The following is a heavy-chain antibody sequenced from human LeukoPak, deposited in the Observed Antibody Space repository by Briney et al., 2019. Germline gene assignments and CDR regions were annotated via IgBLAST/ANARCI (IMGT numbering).Heavy chain of an antibody. J-gene: IGHJ4*02. CDR3: ARTEVTTINYFDY. CDR2: INHSGST. V-gene: IGHV4-34*01. D-gene: IGHD4-17*01. Sequence: PSDTLSLTCTVSGDSLYPYYWNWIRQPPGKGRECIGEINHSGSTNYNPSLKSRVTISVDTSKIQFSLKLSSVTAADTAVYYCARTEVTTINYFDYWGQGTLVTVSS. CDR1: GDSLYPYY.